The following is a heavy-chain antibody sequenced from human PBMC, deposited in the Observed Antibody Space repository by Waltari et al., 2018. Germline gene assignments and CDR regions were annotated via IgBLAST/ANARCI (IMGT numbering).Heavy chain of an antibody. CDR2: IIPICGTA. V-gene: IGHV1-69*13. Sequence: QVQLVQSGAEVKKPGSSVKVSCKASGGTFSSYAISWVRQAPGQGLEWMGGIIPICGTANYAQKFQGRVTITADESTSTAYMELSSLRSEDTAVYYCARDSSSWVSGSYHGAEYFQHWGQGTLVTVSS. CDR1: GGTFSSYA. CDR3: ARDSSSWVSGSYHGAEYFQH. D-gene: IGHD1-26*01. J-gene: IGHJ1*01.